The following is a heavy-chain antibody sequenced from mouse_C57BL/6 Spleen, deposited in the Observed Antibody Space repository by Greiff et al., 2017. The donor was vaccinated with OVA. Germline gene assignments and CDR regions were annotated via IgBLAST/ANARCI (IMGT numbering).Heavy chain of an antibody. CDR1: GYTFTSYW. J-gene: IGHJ4*01. V-gene: IGHV1-69*01. Sequence: QVQLQQPGAELVMPGASVKLSCKASGYTFTSYWMHWVKQRPGQGLEWIGEIDPSDSYPNYNQKFKGKSTLTVDESSSTAYMQLSSLTSEDSAVYYCARSAYSNFYYAMDYWGQGTSVTVSS. CDR2: IDPSDSYP. D-gene: IGHD2-5*01. CDR3: ARSAYSNFYYAMDY.